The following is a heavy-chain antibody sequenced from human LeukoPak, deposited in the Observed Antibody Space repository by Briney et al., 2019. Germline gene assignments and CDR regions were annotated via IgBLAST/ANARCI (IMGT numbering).Heavy chain of an antibody. CDR1: GFTVSSNY. J-gene: IGHJ4*02. CDR3: ARDGWLHNHYYFDY. CDR2: ISSNGSTM. Sequence: PGGSLTLSCAASGFTVSSNYMSWVRQAPGKGLEWVSYISSNGSTMYYADSVKGRFTISRDNAKNSLYLQMNSLRAEDTAVYYCARDGWLHNHYYFDYWGQGTLVTVSS. D-gene: IGHD5-18*01. V-gene: IGHV3-11*04.